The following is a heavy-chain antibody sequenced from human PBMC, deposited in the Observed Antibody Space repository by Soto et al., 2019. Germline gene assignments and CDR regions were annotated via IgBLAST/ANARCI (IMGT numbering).Heavy chain of an antibody. J-gene: IGHJ6*02. CDR3: AREARGNSRVYYYYGMDV. D-gene: IGHD5-18*01. V-gene: IGHV1-18*01. CDR2: ISAYNGDT. CDR1: GYTFTTYG. Sequence: QVQLVQSGAEVKKPGASVKVSCKASGYTFTTYGISWVRQAPGQGLEWMGWISAYNGDTNYAQNLQGRVTMTTDTSTNTAYMALRRLRSDDTAVYYSAREARGNSRVYYYYGMDVWGQGTTVTVSS.